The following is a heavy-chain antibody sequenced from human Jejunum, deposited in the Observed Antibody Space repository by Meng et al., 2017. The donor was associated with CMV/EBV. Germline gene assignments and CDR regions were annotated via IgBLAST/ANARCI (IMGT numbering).Heavy chain of an antibody. D-gene: IGHD2-21*01. J-gene: IGHJ4*02. CDR3: VKDVAY. V-gene: IGHV3-30*02. CDR2: VPHDGTSK. CDR1: GFTFSDYG. Sequence: QLVGSGGGVVQPGRSLRLPCAASGFTFSDYGIHWVRQAPGKGLEWVAFVPHDGTSKYYADSVKGRFTISRDNSENTLYLQMSSLRAEDTAVYYCVKDVAYWGQGTLVTVSS.